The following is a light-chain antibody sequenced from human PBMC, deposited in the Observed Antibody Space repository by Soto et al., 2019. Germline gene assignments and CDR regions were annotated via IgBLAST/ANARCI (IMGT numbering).Light chain of an antibody. V-gene: IGLV2-11*01. CDR1: SSDVGGYNY. CDR2: DVS. J-gene: IGLJ1*01. CDR3: YSYAGSYTFYV. Sequence: QSALTQPRSVSGSPGQSVTICCTGTSSDVGGYNYVSWYQQHPGKAPKLIIYDVSKRPSGVPDRFSGSKSGNTASLTISGLQAEDEADYYCYSYAGSYTFYVFGTGTKLTVL.